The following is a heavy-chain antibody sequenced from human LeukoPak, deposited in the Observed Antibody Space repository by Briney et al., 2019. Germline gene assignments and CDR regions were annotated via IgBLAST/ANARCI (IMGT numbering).Heavy chain of an antibody. CDR2: IYYSGST. J-gene: IGHJ6*03. V-gene: IGHV4-59*01. CDR3: ARDWGVSARPGYMDV. Sequence: SETLSLTCAVYGGSFSGYYWSWIRQPPGKGLEWIGYIYYSGSTKYNPSLKSRVTISVDTSKNQFSLRLSSVTAADTAVYYCARDWGVSARPGYMDVWGKGATVTVSS. CDR1: GGSFSGYY. D-gene: IGHD6-6*01.